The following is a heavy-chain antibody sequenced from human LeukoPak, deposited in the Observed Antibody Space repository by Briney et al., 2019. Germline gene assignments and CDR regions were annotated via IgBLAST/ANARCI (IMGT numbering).Heavy chain of an antibody. V-gene: IGHV1-2*02. J-gene: IGHJ5*02. CDR2: NQPDSGGT. CDR3: ARGAFGGLHDH. Sequence: ASVKVSCKTSGYTFTDFYIHWVRQAPGQGLEWMGWNQPDSGGTNVAEQFQGRFTMTRDTSATTAYMELNSLRSDDTAVYYCARGAFGGLHDHWGQGTLVTVSS. D-gene: IGHD3-16*01. CDR1: GYTFTDFY.